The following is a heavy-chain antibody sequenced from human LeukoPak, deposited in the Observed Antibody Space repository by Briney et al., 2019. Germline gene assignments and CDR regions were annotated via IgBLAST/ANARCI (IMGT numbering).Heavy chain of an antibody. CDR3: ARDLWSGGSGIVDY. D-gene: IGHD6-19*01. V-gene: IGHV3-30-3*01. CDR1: GFTFSSYA. Sequence: GESLRLSCAASGFTFSSYAMHWVRQAPGKGLEWVAVISYDGSNKYYADSVKGRFTISRDNSKNTLYLQMNSLRAEDTAVYYCARDLWSGGSGIVDYWGQGTLVTVSS. CDR2: ISYDGSNK. J-gene: IGHJ4*02.